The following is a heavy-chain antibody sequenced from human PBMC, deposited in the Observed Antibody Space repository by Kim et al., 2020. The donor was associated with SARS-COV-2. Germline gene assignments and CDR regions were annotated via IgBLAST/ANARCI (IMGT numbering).Heavy chain of an antibody. CDR3: ASGGHFDY. D-gene: IGHD3-10*01. Sequence: GGSLRLSCTASGISFSKFWMTWGLQAPGKGLEWVANIKYVPREKYYLDSVMGWFTISRDNARNSLWLQMNSLRVDSTAVYYCASGGHFDYWGQGTPGTVS. J-gene: IGHJ4*02. V-gene: IGHV3-7*01. CDR1: GISFSKFW. CDR2: IKYVPREK.